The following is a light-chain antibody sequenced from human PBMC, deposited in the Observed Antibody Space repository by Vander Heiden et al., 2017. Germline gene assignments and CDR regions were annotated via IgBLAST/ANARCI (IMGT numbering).Light chain of an antibody. Sequence: DIVMTQSPATLSVSPGERATLSCRASQSVSSNLAWYQQKPGQAPRLLIYGASTRATGIPARFRGSGSGTEFTRTISSLKSEDFAVYYCKQNNNWPPDTFGQGTKMEIK. J-gene: IGKJ2*01. V-gene: IGKV3-15*01. CDR2: GAS. CDR1: QSVSSN. CDR3: KQNNNWPPDT.